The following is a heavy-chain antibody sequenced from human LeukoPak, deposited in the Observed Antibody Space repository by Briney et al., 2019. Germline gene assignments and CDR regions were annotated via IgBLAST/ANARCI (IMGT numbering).Heavy chain of an antibody. J-gene: IGHJ4*02. CDR3: ARRAISSSWYRQGEYYFDY. Sequence: SGTLSLTCAVYGGSFSGYYWSWIRQPPGKGLEWIGEINHSGSTNYNPSLKSRVTISVDTSKNQFSLKLSSVTAADTAVYYCARRAISSSWYRQGEYYFDYWGQGTLVTVSS. CDR1: GGSFSGYY. CDR2: INHSGST. V-gene: IGHV4-34*01. D-gene: IGHD6-13*01.